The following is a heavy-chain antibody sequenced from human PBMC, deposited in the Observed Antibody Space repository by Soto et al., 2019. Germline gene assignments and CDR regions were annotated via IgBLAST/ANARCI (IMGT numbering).Heavy chain of an antibody. V-gene: IGHV1-8*01. J-gene: IGHJ4*02. D-gene: IGHD2-15*01. CDR2: MNPNSGNT. CDR1: GYSFTSYD. Sequence: ASVKVSCKSSGYSFTSYDINCVRQATGQGLEWMGWMNPNSGNTGYAQKFQGRVTLTRNTSISTAYMELSSLRSEDTAVYYCARGKLGYCSGDSCFRPFDYWGQGTLVTVSS. CDR3: ARGKLGYCSGDSCFRPFDY.